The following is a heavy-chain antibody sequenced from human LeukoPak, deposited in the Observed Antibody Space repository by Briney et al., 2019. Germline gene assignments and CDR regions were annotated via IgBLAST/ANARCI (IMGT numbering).Heavy chain of an antibody. CDR2: IKADGTGK. CDR3: ARDRGWQQFDY. V-gene: IGHV3-7*01. D-gene: IGHD5-24*01. J-gene: IGHJ4*01. Sequence: GGSLRLSCAASGFTFSMYCMTWVRQAPGMGLERVANIKADGTGKYYVDSVRGRFSISRDNAKNSLYLELNSLRAEDTGVYFCARDRGWQQFDYWGQGTLVTVSS. CDR1: GFTFSMYC.